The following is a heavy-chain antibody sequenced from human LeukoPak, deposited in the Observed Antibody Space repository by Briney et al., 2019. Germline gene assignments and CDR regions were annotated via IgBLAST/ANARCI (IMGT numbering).Heavy chain of an antibody. V-gene: IGHV4-4*07. CDR2: IYTSGST. CDR1: GRSISSYY. J-gene: IGHJ3*02. Sequence: SETLSLTCTVSGRSISSYYWSWIRQPAGKGLEWIGRIYTSGSTNYNPSLKSRVTMSVDTSKNQFSLKLSSVTAADTAVYYCARVRVGWEGWPDAFDIWGQGTMVTVSS. D-gene: IGHD2-8*02. CDR3: ARVRVGWEGWPDAFDI.